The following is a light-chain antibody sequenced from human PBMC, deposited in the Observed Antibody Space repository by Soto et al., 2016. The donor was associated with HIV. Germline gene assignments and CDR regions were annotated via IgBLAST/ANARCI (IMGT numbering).Light chain of an antibody. CDR1: NLGNKY. V-gene: IGLV3-1*01. Sequence: SYDLTQPPSVSVSPGQTTSITCSEYNLGNKYVHWYQQRPGQSPVLVIYQNKKRPLGIPERFSASMSGNTATLSITGTQAMDEADYYCQSYDTSTAVVVFGGGTKLTVL. J-gene: IGLJ2*01. CDR3: QSYDTSTAVVV. CDR2: QNK.